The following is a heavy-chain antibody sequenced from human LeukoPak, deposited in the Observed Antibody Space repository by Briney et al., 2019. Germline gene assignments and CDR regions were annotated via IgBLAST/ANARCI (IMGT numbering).Heavy chain of an antibody. Sequence: SVKVSCKASGGAFSSYTISWVRQAPGQGLEWMGRIIPILGIANYAQKFQGRVTITADKSTSTAYMELSSLRSEDTAVYYCARGDKYWYFDLWGRGTLSLSPQ. CDR2: IIPILGIA. V-gene: IGHV1-69*02. CDR3: ARGDKYWYFDL. CDR1: GGAFSSYT. D-gene: IGHD3-10*01. J-gene: IGHJ2*01.